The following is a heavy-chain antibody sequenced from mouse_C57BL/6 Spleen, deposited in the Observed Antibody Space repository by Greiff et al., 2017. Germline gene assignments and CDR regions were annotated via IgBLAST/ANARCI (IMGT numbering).Heavy chain of an antibody. Sequence: EVQLQESGPELVKPGASVKISCKASGYSFTGYYMNWVKQSHGNILDWIGYIYPYNGVSSYNKKFKGKATLTVDKSTRTAYMELRSLTSEDSAVYYCARWNYGSYYYAMDYWGQGTSVTVST. V-gene: IGHV1-31*01. CDR2: IYPYNGVS. D-gene: IGHD1-1*01. CDR1: GYSFTGYY. J-gene: IGHJ4*01. CDR3: ARWNYGSYYYAMDY.